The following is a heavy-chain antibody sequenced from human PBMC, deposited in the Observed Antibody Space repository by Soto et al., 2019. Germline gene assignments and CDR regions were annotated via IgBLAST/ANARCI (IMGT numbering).Heavy chain of an antibody. D-gene: IGHD6-13*01. CDR2: ISGSGGST. Sequence: GSLRLSCEASGLSFSSYAMGWVRQAPGKGLEWVSAISGSGGSTYYADSVKVRFTISRDNSKNTLYLQMNSLRAEDTAVYYCAKDLNSRKTLANFDYWGQGTLVTVSS. J-gene: IGHJ4*02. CDR1: GLSFSSYA. CDR3: AKDLNSRKTLANFDY. V-gene: IGHV3-23*01.